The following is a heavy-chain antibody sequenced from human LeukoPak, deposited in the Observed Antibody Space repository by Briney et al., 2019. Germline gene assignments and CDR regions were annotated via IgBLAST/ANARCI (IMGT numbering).Heavy chain of an antibody. V-gene: IGHV3-7*01. D-gene: IGHD6-19*01. CDR2: IKQDGSEK. Sequence: GGSLRLSCAASGFTFRNYGMHWVRQTPGKGPEWLANIKQDGSEKNYVESVNGRFIISRDNAKNSGYLQMNSLRAEDTAVYYCVGGTGWLPLTWGQGTLVTVSS. CDR1: GFTFRNYG. CDR3: VGGTGWLPLT. J-gene: IGHJ5*01.